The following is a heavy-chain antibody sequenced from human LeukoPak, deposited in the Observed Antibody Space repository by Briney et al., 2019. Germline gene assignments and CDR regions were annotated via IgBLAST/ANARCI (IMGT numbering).Heavy chain of an antibody. CDR1: GYTFTGYY. V-gene: IGHV1-2*02. J-gene: IGHJ6*03. D-gene: IGHD1-1*01. CDR3: ARSETGTTLYYYYMDV. CDR2: INPNSGGT. Sequence: ASVKVSCKASGYTFTGYYMHWVRQAPGQGLEWMGWINPNSGGTNYAQKFQGRVTMTRDTSISTAYMELSRLRSDDTAVYYCARSETGTTLYYYYMDVWGKGTTVTISS.